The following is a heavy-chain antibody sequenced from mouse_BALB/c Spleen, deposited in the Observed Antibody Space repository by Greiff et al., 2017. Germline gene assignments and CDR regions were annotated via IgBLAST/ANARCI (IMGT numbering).Heavy chain of an antibody. Sequence: DVQLVESGGGLVKPGGSLKLSCAASGFTFSDYYMYWVRQTPEKRLEWVATISDGGSYTYYPDSVKGRFTISRDNAKNNLYLQMSSLKSEDTAMYCCARGTTYYFDYWGQGTTLTVSS. CDR1: GFTFSDYY. J-gene: IGHJ2*01. CDR2: ISDGGSYT. D-gene: IGHD2-14*01. V-gene: IGHV5-4*02. CDR3: ARGTTYYFDY.